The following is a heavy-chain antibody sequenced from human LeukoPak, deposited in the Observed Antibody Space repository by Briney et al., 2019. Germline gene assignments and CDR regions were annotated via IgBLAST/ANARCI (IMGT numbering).Heavy chain of an antibody. CDR1: GGSFSGYY. CDR2: INHSGST. V-gene: IGHV4-34*01. Sequence: SETLSLTCAVYGGSFSGYYWSRIRQPPGKGLEWIGEINHSGSTNYNPSLKSRVAISVDTSKNQFSLKLSSVTAADTAVYYCARRTPENAFDIWGQGTMVTVSS. J-gene: IGHJ3*02. D-gene: IGHD1-1*01. CDR3: ARRTPENAFDI.